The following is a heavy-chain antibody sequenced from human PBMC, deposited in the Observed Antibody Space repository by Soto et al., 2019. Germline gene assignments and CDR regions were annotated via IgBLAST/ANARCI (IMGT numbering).Heavy chain of an antibody. J-gene: IGHJ4*02. CDR3: ARHPRGYSGYDNGHYFDY. D-gene: IGHD5-12*01. V-gene: IGHV4-39*01. CDR1: GETMNSTVYY. CDR2: IYYSGST. Sequence: TVCGETMNSTVYYGGGKRKPPGKGLEWIGSIYYSGSTYYNPSLKSRVTISVDTSKNQFSLKLSSVTAADTAVYYCARHPRGYSGYDNGHYFDYWGQGTLVIVSP.